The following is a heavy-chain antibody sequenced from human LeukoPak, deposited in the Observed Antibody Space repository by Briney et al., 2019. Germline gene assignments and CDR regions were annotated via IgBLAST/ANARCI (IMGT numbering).Heavy chain of an antibody. CDR3: ARGPRVVVPAAIWEDAFDI. CDR2: INHSGST. V-gene: IGHV4-34*01. D-gene: IGHD2-2*01. CDR1: GGSFSGYY. Sequence: SETLSLTCAVYGGSFSGYYWSWIRQPPGKGLEWIGEINHSGSTNYNPSLKSRVTISVDTSKNQFSLKLSSVTAADTAVYYCARGPRVVVPAAIWEDAFDIWGQGTMVTVSS. J-gene: IGHJ3*02.